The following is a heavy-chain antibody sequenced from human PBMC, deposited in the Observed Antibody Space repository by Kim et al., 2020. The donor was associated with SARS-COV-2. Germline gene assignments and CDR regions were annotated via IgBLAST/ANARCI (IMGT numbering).Heavy chain of an antibody. V-gene: IGHV4-39*01. D-gene: IGHD6-13*01. CDR2: IYYSGST. CDR1: GGSISSSRYY. Sequence: SETLSLTCTVSGGSISSSRYYWGWIRQPPGKGLEWIGSIYYSGSTYYNPSLKSRVTISVDTSKNQFSLKLSSVTAADTAVYYCARHGYSSSWFHYWGQGTLVTVSS. CDR3: ARHGYSSSWFHY. J-gene: IGHJ4*02.